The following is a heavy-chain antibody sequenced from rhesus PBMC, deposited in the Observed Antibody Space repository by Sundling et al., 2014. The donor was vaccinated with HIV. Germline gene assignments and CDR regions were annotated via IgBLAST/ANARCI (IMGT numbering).Heavy chain of an antibody. CDR1: GASISTYW. Sequence: QVQLQESGPGLVKPSETLSLTCTVSGASISTYWWSWTRQPPGKGLEWIGEINGNGGSTNYNPSLKSRVTISKDTSKNQFSLKLSSVTAADTAVYYCARDGRYDSNDAFDVWGQGLRVTVSS. CDR3: ARDGRYDSNDAFDV. V-gene: IGHV4-80*01. J-gene: IGHJ3*01. D-gene: IGHD3-28*01. CDR2: INGNGGST.